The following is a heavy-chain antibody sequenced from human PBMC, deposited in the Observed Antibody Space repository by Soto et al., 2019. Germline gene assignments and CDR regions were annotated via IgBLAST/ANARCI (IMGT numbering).Heavy chain of an antibody. J-gene: IGHJ4*02. D-gene: IGHD5-18*01. Sequence: SETLSLTCPVSGGSISSYYWSWIRQPPGKGLEWIGYIYYSGSTNYNPSLKSRVTISVDTSKNQSSLKLSSVTAADTAVYYCARDSDTAMVLAYWGQGTLVTVSS. CDR1: GGSISSYY. V-gene: IGHV4-59*01. CDR3: ARDSDTAMVLAY. CDR2: IYYSGST.